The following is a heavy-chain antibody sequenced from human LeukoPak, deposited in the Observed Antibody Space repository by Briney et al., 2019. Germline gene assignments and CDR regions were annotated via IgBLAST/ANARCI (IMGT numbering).Heavy chain of an antibody. J-gene: IGHJ6*03. D-gene: IGHD1-14*01. CDR3: ASQTGSQLPRVYYYYYYMDV. Sequence: ASVKVSCKASGGTFSSYAISWGRQAPGQGLEWMGGIIPIFGTANYAQKFQGRVTITTDESTSTAYMELSSLRSEDTAVYYCASQTGSQLPRVYYYYYYMDVWGKGTTVTVSS. V-gene: IGHV1-69*05. CDR1: GGTFSSYA. CDR2: IIPIFGTA.